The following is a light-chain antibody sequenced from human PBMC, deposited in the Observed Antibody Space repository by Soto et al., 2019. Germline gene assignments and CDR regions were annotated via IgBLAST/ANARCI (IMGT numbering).Light chain of an antibody. CDR3: QQRSNWSRT. J-gene: IGKJ1*01. CDR2: DAS. Sequence: EIVLTQSPATLSLSPGERATLSCRASQSVSSYLAWYQQKPGQAPSLLIYDASNRATRIPARFSGSGSGTDFTLTIGSLEPEDFAVYYCQQRSNWSRTFGQGTKVDIK. CDR1: QSVSSY. V-gene: IGKV3-11*01.